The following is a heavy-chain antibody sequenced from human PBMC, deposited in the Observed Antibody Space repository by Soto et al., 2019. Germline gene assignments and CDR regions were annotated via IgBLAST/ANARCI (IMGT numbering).Heavy chain of an antibody. Sequence: ASVKVSCKASGYTFTGYYMHWVRQAPGQGLEWMGWINPNSGGTNYAQKFQGWVTMTRDTSISTAYMELSRLRSDDTAVYYCARDRDCSGGSCYSFAFDIWGQGTMVTVSS. D-gene: IGHD2-15*01. CDR2: INPNSGGT. J-gene: IGHJ3*02. CDR1: GYTFTGYY. CDR3: ARDRDCSGGSCYSFAFDI. V-gene: IGHV1-2*04.